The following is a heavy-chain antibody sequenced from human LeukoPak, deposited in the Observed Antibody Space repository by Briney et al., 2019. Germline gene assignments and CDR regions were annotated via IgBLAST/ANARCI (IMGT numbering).Heavy chain of an antibody. D-gene: IGHD3-22*01. V-gene: IGHV4-34*01. CDR2: INHSGST. CDR3: ASLPHYYDSSGYSDY. CDR1: GGSFSGYY. J-gene: IGHJ4*02. Sequence: SETLSLTCAVYGGSFSGYYWSWIRQPPGKGLEWIGEINHSGSTNYNPSLKSRVTISVDTSKNQFSLKLSSVTAAGTAVYYCASLPHYYDSSGYSDYWGQGTLVTVSS.